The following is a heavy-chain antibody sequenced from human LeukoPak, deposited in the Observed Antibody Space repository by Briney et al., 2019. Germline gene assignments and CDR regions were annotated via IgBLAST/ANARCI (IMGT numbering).Heavy chain of an antibody. CDR3: ARHSGGYQAFDI. J-gene: IGHJ3*02. CDR1: GGSISSSSYY. Sequence: SETLSLTCTVSGGSISSSSYYWGWIRQPPGKGLEWIGSIYYSGSTYYNPSLKSRVTISVDTSKNQFSLKLSSVTAADTAVYCCARHSGGYQAFDIWGQGTMVTVSS. D-gene: IGHD5-12*01. V-gene: IGHV4-39*01. CDR2: IYYSGST.